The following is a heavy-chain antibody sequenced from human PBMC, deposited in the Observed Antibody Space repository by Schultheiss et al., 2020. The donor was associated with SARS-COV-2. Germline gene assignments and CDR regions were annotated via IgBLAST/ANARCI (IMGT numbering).Heavy chain of an antibody. CDR1: GFTFSSYS. CDR2: ISSSSSTI. CDR3: ARDPPSMGQQLDFYYYYMDV. J-gene: IGHJ6*03. D-gene: IGHD6-13*01. V-gene: IGHV3-48*01. Sequence: GGSLRLSCAASGFTFSSYSMNWVRQAPGKGLEWVSYISSSSSTIYYADSVKGRFTISRDNAKNSLYLQMNSLRAEDTAVYYCARDPPSMGQQLDFYYYYMDVWGKGTTVTVSS.